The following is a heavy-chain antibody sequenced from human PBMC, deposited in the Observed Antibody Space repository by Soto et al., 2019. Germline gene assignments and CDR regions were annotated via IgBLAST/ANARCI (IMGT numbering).Heavy chain of an antibody. CDR2: IIPIFGTA. CDR3: ARAWGPSIAARQDRWFDP. D-gene: IGHD6-6*01. J-gene: IGHJ5*02. Sequence: SVKVSCKASGGTFSSYAISWVRQAPGQGLEWMGGIIPIFGTANYAQKFQGRVTITADESTSTAYMELSSLRSEDTAVYYCARAWGPSIAARQDRWFDPWGQGTLVTVSS. V-gene: IGHV1-69*13. CDR1: GGTFSSYA.